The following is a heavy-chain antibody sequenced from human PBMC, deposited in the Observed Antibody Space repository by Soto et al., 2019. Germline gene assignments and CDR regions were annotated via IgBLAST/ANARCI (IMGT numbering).Heavy chain of an antibody. CDR3: ARDRIDGYKLDY. CDR2: IYYSGST. J-gene: IGHJ4*02. Sequence: SSETLSLTCTVSGGSISSGGYYWSWIRQHPGKGLEWIGYIYYSGSTYYNPSLKSRVTISVDTSKNQFSLKLSSVTAADTAVYYCARDRIDGYKLDYWGQGTLVTVSS. D-gene: IGHD5-12*01. CDR1: GGSISSGGYY. V-gene: IGHV4-31*03.